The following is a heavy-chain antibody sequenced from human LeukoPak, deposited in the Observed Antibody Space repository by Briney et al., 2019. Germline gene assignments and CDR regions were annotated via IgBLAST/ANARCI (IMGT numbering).Heavy chain of an antibody. Sequence: SETLSLTCTVSGGSISSYYWSWIRQPPGKGLEWIGYIYYSGSTNYNPSLNSRVTISVDTSKNQCSLKLTSVTAADTAVYYCARHYGSGMDYFDPWGQGTLVTVSS. D-gene: IGHD3-10*01. CDR2: IYYSGST. CDR3: ARHYGSGMDYFDP. J-gene: IGHJ5*02. V-gene: IGHV4-59*08. CDR1: GGSISSYY.